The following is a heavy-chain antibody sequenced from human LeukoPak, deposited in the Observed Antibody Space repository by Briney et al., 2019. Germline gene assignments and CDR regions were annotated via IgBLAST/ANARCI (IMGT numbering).Heavy chain of an antibody. CDR3: ARKQCLGQIDY. CDR1: GGSFSGYY. V-gene: IGHV4-34*01. D-gene: IGHD6-19*01. CDR2: VSHSGIT. J-gene: IGHJ4*02. Sequence: TSETLSLTCAVYGGSFSGYYWSWIRQPPGKGLEWVGVVSHSGITNYNPSLKSRVSISEDTSKNQVSLKLSSVTAADTAVYYCARKQCLGQIDYWGRGTLVTVSS.